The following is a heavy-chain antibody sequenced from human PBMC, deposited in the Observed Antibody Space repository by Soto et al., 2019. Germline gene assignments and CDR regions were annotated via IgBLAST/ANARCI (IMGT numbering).Heavy chain of an antibody. CDR3: VKGISYPDY. J-gene: IGHJ4*01. Sequence: QTGGSLRLSCAASGFTFTSQAMSWVRQAPGKGLEWVAGVSKSGDGTYYTDSVKGRFSISRDNSKNTLHLQMNSLRAEDTAVYYCVKGISYPDYWGQGTLVTV. CDR1: GFTFTSQA. V-gene: IGHV3-23*01. CDR2: VSKSGDGT. D-gene: IGHD3-10*01.